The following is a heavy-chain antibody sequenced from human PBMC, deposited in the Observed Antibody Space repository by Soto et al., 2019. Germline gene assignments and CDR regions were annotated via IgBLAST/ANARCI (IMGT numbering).Heavy chain of an antibody. CDR3: ATADFSSSNPGDTNWFDH. D-gene: IGHD6-6*01. Sequence: XSVKVCYKVSVYTLTELSMNWVRQAPGKGLEWMGGFDPEDGETIYAQKFQGRVTMTEDTSTDTAYMELSSLRSEDTAVYYCATADFSSSNPGDTNWFDHWGQGTLVTVSS. V-gene: IGHV1-24*01. CDR2: FDPEDGET. CDR1: VYTLTELS. J-gene: IGHJ5*02.